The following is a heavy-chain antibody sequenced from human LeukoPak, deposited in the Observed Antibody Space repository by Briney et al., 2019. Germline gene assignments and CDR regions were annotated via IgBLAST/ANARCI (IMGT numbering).Heavy chain of an antibody. Sequence: ASVKVSCKASGYTFTSYAMNWVRQAPGQGLEWMGWINTNTGNPTYAQGFTGRFVFSLDTSVSTAYLQISSLKAEDTAVYYCARGRGRFLEWLYLLYYFDYWGQGTLVTVPS. V-gene: IGHV7-4-1*02. J-gene: IGHJ4*02. D-gene: IGHD3-3*01. CDR2: INTNTGNP. CDR1: GYTFTSYA. CDR3: ARGRGRFLEWLYLLYYFDY.